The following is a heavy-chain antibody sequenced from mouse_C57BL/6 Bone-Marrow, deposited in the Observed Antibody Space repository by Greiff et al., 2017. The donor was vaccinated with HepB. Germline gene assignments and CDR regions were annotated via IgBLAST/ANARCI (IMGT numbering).Heavy chain of an antibody. Sequence: QVQLQQSGAELVKPGASVKISCKASGYAFSSYWMNWVKQRPGKGLEWIGQIYPGDGDTNYNGKFKGKATLTADKSSSTAYMQLSSLTSEDSAVYFCARPYYGSSYGRDYWGQGTTLTVSS. V-gene: IGHV1-80*01. CDR3: ARPYYGSSYGRDY. J-gene: IGHJ2*01. CDR2: IYPGDGDT. CDR1: GYAFSSYW. D-gene: IGHD1-1*01.